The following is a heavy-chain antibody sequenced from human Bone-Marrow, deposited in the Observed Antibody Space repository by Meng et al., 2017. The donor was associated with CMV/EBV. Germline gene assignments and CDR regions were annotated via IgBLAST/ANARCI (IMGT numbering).Heavy chain of an antibody. CDR3: ARDRIRREGPREVDY. CDR2: INHSGST. D-gene: IGHD3-10*01. J-gene: IGHJ4*02. V-gene: IGHV4-34*01. CDR1: GGSFSGYY. Sequence: SETLSLTCAVYGGSFSGYYWSWIRQPPGKGLEWIGEINHSGSTNYNPSLKGRVTITVDTSKYQFSLKLSSVTAADTAVYYCARDRIRREGPREVDYWGQGTLVTVSS.